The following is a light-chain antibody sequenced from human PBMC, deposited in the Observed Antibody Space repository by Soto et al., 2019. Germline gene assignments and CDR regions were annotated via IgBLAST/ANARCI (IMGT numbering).Light chain of an antibody. Sequence: QTVVTQEPSFSVSPGGTVTLTCGLSSGSVSTDYHPSWYQQTPGQAPRTLIYSTNTRSSGVPDRFSGSILGNKAALTITGAQADDESYYYCVLYLGSGISVFGGGTKVTVL. J-gene: IGLJ2*01. CDR2: STN. CDR3: VLYLGSGISV. CDR1: SGSVSTDYH. V-gene: IGLV8-61*01.